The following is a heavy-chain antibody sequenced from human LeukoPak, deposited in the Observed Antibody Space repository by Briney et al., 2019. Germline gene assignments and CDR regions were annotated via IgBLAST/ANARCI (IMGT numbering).Heavy chain of an antibody. CDR1: GYSISSGYY. CDR3: ARHPKGTYCSSTSCHHDAFDI. CDR2: IYHSGST. J-gene: IGHJ3*02. V-gene: IGHV4-38-2*01. D-gene: IGHD2-2*01. Sequence: SETLSLTCAVSGYSISSGYYWGWIRQPPGKGLEWIGSIYHSGSTYYNPSLKSRVTISVDTSKNQFSLKLSSVTAADTAVYYCARHPKGTYCSSTSCHHDAFDIWGQGTMVTASS.